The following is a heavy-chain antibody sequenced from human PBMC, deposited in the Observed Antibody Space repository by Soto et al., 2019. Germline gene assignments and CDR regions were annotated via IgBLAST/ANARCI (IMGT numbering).Heavy chain of an antibody. D-gene: IGHD3-9*01. CDR3: LRHSQSIISHY. CDR1: GSSNSSYLD. V-gene: IGHV4-39*01. CDR2: IIYSGDI. J-gene: IGHJ4*02. Sequence: PSDNLSLTCTGSGSSNSSYLDCRFLRHPTEKVLEWIGCIIYSGDIMYNPSLQSRLTLFVDTSKNHFSLKLSSVSSAHSPVFYCLRHSQSIISHYWGQGYLLTVSS.